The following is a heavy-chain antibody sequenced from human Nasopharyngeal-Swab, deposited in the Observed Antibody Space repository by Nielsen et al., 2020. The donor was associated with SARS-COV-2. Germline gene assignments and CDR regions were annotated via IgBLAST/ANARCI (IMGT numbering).Heavy chain of an antibody. CDR3: AKKGQQWLADDAFDT. D-gene: IGHD6-19*01. J-gene: IGHJ3*02. CDR1: GFTFSSYA. V-gene: IGHV3-23*02. Sequence: GESLKISCATSGFTFSSYAMGWARQAPGKGLEWVSVISGSGVSTYYGDSVKGRFAISRDNSKNRLYLQMNSLKVEDTAIYYCAKKGQQWLADDAFDTWGQGTLVSISS. CDR2: ISGSGVST.